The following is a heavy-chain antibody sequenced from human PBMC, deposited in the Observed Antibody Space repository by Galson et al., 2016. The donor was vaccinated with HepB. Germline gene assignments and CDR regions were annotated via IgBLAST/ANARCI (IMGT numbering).Heavy chain of an antibody. D-gene: IGHD4-17*01. Sequence: SLRLSCAASGFTFSFYWMHWVRQAPGKGLVWVSRINADGFSTNYADSVKGRFTISRDNAKNTLCLQMNSLRAEDTAVYECARGGPTVTTRYWGQGTLVTVSP. V-gene: IGHV3-74*01. J-gene: IGHJ4*02. CDR1: GFTFSFYW. CDR3: ARGGPTVTTRY. CDR2: INADGFST.